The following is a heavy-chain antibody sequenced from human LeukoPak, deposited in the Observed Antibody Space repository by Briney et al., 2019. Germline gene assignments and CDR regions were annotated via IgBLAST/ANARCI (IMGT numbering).Heavy chain of an antibody. CDR3: ARDRAYYYDSSGYYYFDH. Sequence: GALRLSCAASGFTFSDDYISWIRHAPVKGMGWVSYIGFSGSPTKYADSVKGRFTISRDKAKNSLYLQMNSLRDEDTAVYYCARDRAYYYDSSGYYYFDHWGQGTLVTVSS. J-gene: IGHJ4*02. CDR1: GFTFSDDY. D-gene: IGHD3-22*01. CDR2: IGFSGSPT. V-gene: IGHV3-11*01.